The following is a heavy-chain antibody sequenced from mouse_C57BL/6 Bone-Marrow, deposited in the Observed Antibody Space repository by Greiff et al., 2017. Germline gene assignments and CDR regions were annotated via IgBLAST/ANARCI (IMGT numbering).Heavy chain of an antibody. V-gene: IGHV2-3*01. J-gene: IGHJ3*01. CDR2: IWGDGST. Sequence: VQLQQSGPGLVAPSQSLSITCTVSGFSLTSYGVSWVRQPPGKGLEWLGVIWGDGSTNYHSALISRLSISKDNSKSQVFLKLNRLQTDDTATYYCASQKSITTIAYWGQGTLVTVSA. CDR1: GFSLTSYG. CDR3: ASQKSITTIAY. D-gene: IGHD1-1*01.